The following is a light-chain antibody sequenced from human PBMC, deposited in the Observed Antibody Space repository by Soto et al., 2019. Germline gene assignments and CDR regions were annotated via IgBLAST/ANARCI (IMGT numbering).Light chain of an antibody. CDR3: QQYAGPPTT. CDR2: GAS. J-gene: IGKJ5*01. Sequence: IMLTKSPGNMALCTGDRSTRSCRASQTVSNNYLAWCQQKPGQAPRVIMYGASRRATGIPDRFSGGGSGTDFTLTISRLEPEDFAVYFCQQYAGPPTTFGQGTRLEIK. CDR1: QTVSNNY. V-gene: IGKV3-20*01.